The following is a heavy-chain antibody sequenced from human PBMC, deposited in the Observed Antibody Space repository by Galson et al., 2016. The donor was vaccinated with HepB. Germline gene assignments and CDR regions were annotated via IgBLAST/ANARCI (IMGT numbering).Heavy chain of an antibody. Sequence: SLRLSCAASGFTFSSFAMSWVRQTPGKGLEWVASIIPSGGDTHYAESVKGRFTISRDNSDNTLYLQMHSLRAEDTAVYYCASILGYRRSGSCYRDDWGQGTLVTVSS. CDR2: IIPSGGDT. CDR1: GFTFSSFA. J-gene: IGHJ4*02. D-gene: IGHD2-15*01. V-gene: IGHV3-23*01. CDR3: ASILGYRRSGSCYRDD.